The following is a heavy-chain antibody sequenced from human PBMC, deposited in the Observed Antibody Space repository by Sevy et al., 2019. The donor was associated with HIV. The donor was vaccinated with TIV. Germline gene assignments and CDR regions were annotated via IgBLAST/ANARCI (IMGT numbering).Heavy chain of an antibody. CDR1: GFTFAKYS. J-gene: IGHJ4*02. Sequence: GGSLRLSCAVSGFTFAKYSMSWVRQAPGKGLEWVSTFSFGCGRINYADSVKGSFTIPRDYSKNTLFLQMNSLRAEDTATYFCAREGCTQPHDYWGQGTLVTVSS. CDR3: AREGCTQPHDY. V-gene: IGHV3-23*01. D-gene: IGHD2-8*01. CDR2: FSFGCGRI.